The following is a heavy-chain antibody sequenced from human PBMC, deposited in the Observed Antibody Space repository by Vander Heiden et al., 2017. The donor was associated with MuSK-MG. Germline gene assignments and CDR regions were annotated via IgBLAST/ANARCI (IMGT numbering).Heavy chain of an antibody. Sequence: QLQLQESGPGLVKPSETLSLTCTVSGGFISSSSYYWGWIRQPPGKGLEWIGSIYYSGSTYYNPSLKSRVTISVDTSKNQFSMKMSSVTAADTAVYYGARRIVGATYDYWGQGTMVTVYS. D-gene: IGHD1-26*01. J-gene: IGHJ4*02. CDR3: ARRIVGATYDY. CDR1: GGFISSSSYY. V-gene: IGHV4-39*01. CDR2: IYYSGST.